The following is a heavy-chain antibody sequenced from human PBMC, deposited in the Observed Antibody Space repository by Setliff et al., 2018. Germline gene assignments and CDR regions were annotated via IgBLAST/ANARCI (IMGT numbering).Heavy chain of an antibody. Sequence: SETLSLTCAVSGDSISSGNWWSWVRQPPEKGLEWIGEINHSGNTNYNPSLKSRVTISVDKSTNQFSLKLNSVTAADMAVYYCVRTDYSDGRYSMDVWGKGTTVTVSS. CDR2: INHSGNT. CDR3: VRTDYSDGRYSMDV. V-gene: IGHV4-4*02. CDR1: GDSISSGNW. J-gene: IGHJ6*03. D-gene: IGHD6-19*01.